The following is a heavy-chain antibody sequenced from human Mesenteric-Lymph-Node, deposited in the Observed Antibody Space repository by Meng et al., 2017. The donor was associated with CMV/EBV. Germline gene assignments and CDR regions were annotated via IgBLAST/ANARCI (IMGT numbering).Heavy chain of an antibody. V-gene: IGHV4-39*01. CDR1: GASIRTSPFY. CDR2: VYYSGGT. J-gene: IGHJ5*02. CDR3: ARQSTYDDESGTYGFDP. D-gene: IGHD3-10*01. Sequence: SETLSLTCTVSGASIRTSPFYWGWIRQPPGKGLEWIGSVYYSGGTSYNLSLKSRVTMSVDTSKNQFSMSLSSVTDADTALYYCARQSTYDDESGTYGFDPWGQGTLVTVSS.